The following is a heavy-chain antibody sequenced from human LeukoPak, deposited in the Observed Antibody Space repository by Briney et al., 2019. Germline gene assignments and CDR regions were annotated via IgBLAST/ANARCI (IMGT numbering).Heavy chain of an antibody. J-gene: IGHJ4*02. V-gene: IGHV3-7*03. CDR1: GFTFSSYW. CDR3: ARGTGYSYEDYFDY. CDR2: IKQDGSEK. D-gene: IGHD5-18*01. Sequence: GGSLRLSCAASGFTFSSYWMSWVRHAPGKGLEWVANIKQDGSEKYYVDSVKSRFTISRDNAKNSLYLQMNSLRAEDTAVYYCARGTGYSYEDYFDYWGQGTLVTVSS.